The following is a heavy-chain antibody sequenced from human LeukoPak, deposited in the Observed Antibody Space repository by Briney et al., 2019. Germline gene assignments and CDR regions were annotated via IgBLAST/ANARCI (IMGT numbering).Heavy chain of an antibody. J-gene: IGHJ4*02. Sequence: SETLSLTCTVSGGSISSYYWSWLRQPPGKGLEWIGYIYYSGSTNYNPSLKSRVTISVDTSKNQFSLKLSSVTAADTAVYYCARDRVWGSSGRTFDYWGQGTLVTVSS. CDR1: GGSISSYY. D-gene: IGHD6-19*01. CDR2: IYYSGST. CDR3: ARDRVWGSSGRTFDY. V-gene: IGHV4-59*01.